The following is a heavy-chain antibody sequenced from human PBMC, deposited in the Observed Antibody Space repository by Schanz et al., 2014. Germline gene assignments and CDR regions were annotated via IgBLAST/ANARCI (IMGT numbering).Heavy chain of an antibody. CDR1: GYTFTGYY. V-gene: IGHV1-2*02. CDR3: ARAESRGAARPAAF. J-gene: IGHJ4*02. D-gene: IGHD6-6*01. CDR2: INPNSGGT. Sequence: QVQLVQSGAEVKKPGASVKVSCKASGYTFTGYYMHWVRQAPGQGLEWMGWINPNSGGTNYAQKVQGRVTMTRDTSISTAYMELSRLRSDDTAVYYCARAESRGAARPAAFWGQGTLVTVSS.